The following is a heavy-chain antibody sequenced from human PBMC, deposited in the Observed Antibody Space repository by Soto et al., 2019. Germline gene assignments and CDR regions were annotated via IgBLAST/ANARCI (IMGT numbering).Heavy chain of an antibody. CDR3: ARIPYLSSVDY. CDR1: GGPFSSYY. CDR2: IDYSGST. Sequence: QVQLLESGPGLVRPSETLSLTCSVFGGPFSSYYWSWIRQPPGKGLEWSGYIDYSGSTNYNPSLTSRVNISIDMSKKHFSLKLSSVTAADTAVYYCARIPYLSSVDYWGQGNLVTVSS. J-gene: IGHJ4*02. D-gene: IGHD2-21*01. V-gene: IGHV4-59*08.